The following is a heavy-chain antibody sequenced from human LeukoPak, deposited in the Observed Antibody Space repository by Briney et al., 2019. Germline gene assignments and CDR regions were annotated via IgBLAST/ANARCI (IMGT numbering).Heavy chain of an antibody. CDR2: INPKRGGT. CDR1: GDIFTGHY. J-gene: IGHJ4*02. CDR3: ATLSNCGSDCYSADY. V-gene: IGHV1-2*02. Sequence: PEASVKVSCKASGDIFTGHYIHWVRQAPGQGLEWMGWINPKRGGTRYAQKFQDRVTMTRDTSTSTAYMELSSLRSDDTAIYYCATLSNCGSDCYSADYWGQGTLVTVSS. D-gene: IGHD2-21*02.